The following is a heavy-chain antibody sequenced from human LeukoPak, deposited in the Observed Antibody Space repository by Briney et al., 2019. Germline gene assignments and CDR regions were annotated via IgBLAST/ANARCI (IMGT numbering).Heavy chain of an antibody. CDR3: AREGGPAMVTFDY. CDR1: GGSISSYY. Sequence: SETPSLTCTVSGGSISSYYWSWIRQPPGKGLEWIGYIYYSGSTNYNPSLKSRVTISVDTSKNQFSLKLSSVTAADTAVYYCAREGGPAMVTFDYWGQGTLVTVSS. V-gene: IGHV4-59*01. J-gene: IGHJ4*02. D-gene: IGHD5-18*01. CDR2: IYYSGST.